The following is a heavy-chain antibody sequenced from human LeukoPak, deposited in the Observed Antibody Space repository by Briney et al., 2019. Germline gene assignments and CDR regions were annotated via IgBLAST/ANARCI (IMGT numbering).Heavy chain of an antibody. CDR1: GITFNTYS. D-gene: IGHD3-10*01. V-gene: IGHV3-48*04. CDR2: ISSSGSAI. Sequence: GGSLRLSCAASGITFNTYSMNWVRQAPGKGLEWISYISSSGSAIYYADSVKGRFTISRVNAKNSLYLQMNSLRAEDTAVYYCSSRFYGSGNFWGQGTMVTVSS. CDR3: SSRFYGSGNF. J-gene: IGHJ3*01.